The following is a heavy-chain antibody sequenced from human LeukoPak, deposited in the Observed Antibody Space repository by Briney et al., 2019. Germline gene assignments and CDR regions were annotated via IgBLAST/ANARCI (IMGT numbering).Heavy chain of an antibody. CDR1: GGTFSSYG. D-gene: IGHD5-18*01. J-gene: IGHJ4*02. CDR3: ARGGSKVDTAMVTLDY. CDR2: IIPILGIA. Sequence: ASVKVSCKAPGGTFSSYGISWVRQAPGQGLEWMGRIIPILGIANYAQKFQGRVTITADKSTSTAYMELSSLRSEDTAVYYCARGGSKVDTAMVTLDYWGQGTLVTVSS. V-gene: IGHV1-69*04.